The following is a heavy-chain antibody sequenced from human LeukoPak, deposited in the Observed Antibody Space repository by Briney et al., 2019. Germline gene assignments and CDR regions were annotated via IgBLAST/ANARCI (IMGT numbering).Heavy chain of an antibody. V-gene: IGHV3-11*04. Sequence: GGSLRLSCAVSGFTFSDYYMSWIRQAPGKGLEWVSYISSGGSTISHADSVKGRFTISRDNSKNTLYLQVNSLRAEDTAVYYCAKDRGDLPYYFDYWGQGTLVTVSS. D-gene: IGHD3-10*01. CDR2: ISSGGSTI. CDR3: AKDRGDLPYYFDY. CDR1: GFTFSDYY. J-gene: IGHJ4*02.